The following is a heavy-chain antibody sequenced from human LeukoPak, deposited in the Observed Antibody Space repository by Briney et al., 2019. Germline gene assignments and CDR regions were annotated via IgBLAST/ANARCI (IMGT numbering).Heavy chain of an antibody. CDR1: GDSINSYY. J-gene: IGHJ4*02. CDR2: IFYSGST. D-gene: IGHD6-19*01. V-gene: IGHV4-39*01. CDR3: ATSYSSGWAFDS. Sequence: SETRSLTCTVSGDSINSYYWGWIRQPPGKGLEWVGSIFYSGSTYYNPSLKSRVTISVDTSKSQFSLKMNSVTAADTAVYYCATSYSSGWAFDSWGQGTLVTVSS.